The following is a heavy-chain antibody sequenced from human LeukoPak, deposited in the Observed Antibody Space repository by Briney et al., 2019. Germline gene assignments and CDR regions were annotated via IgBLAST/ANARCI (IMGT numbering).Heavy chain of an antibody. D-gene: IGHD3-3*01. CDR1: GFSLRSFW. Sequence: GSLRLSCEPSGFSLRSFWMNWVRQAPGKGPEWVANINQEGSEKYYGDSVKGRFTISRDNAKNTLYLEMNSLRAEDTAVYYCARVRFLEWSDYWGQGTLVTVSS. J-gene: IGHJ4*02. CDR3: ARVRFLEWSDY. CDR2: INQEGSEK. V-gene: IGHV3-7*01.